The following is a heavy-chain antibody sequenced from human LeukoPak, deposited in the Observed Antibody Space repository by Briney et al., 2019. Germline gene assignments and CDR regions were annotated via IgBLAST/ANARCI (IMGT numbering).Heavy chain of an antibody. D-gene: IGHD3-22*01. J-gene: IGHJ4*02. Sequence: GRSLRLSCAASGFTFSSYGMHWVRQAPGKGLEWVAVIWYDGSNKYYADSVKGRFTISRDNSKNTLYLQMNSLRAEDTAVYYCAKDMYYDSSGHGDYFDYWGQGTLVTVSS. CDR1: GFTFSSYG. V-gene: IGHV3-33*06. CDR3: AKDMYYDSSGHGDYFDY. CDR2: IWYDGSNK.